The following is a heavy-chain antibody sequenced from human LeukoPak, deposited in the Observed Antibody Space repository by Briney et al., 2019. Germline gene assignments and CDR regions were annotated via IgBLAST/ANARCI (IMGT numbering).Heavy chain of an antibody. Sequence: PGGSLRLSCAASGFTFSSYAMSWVRQAPGKGLEWVSVISGSGSTSYADSVKGRFTISRDNSMNTLYLQMNSLKTEDTAVYYCTANSGSYSTYYYYYYMDVWGKGTTVTISS. V-gene: IGHV3-23*01. CDR1: GFTFSSYA. D-gene: IGHD1-26*01. CDR2: ISGSGST. J-gene: IGHJ6*03. CDR3: TANSGSYSTYYYYYYMDV.